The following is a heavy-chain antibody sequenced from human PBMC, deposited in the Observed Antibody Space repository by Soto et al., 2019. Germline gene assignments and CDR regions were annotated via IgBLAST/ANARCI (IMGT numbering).Heavy chain of an antibody. CDR3: SGGQNDYNYYYYYPMDV. V-gene: IGHV3-73*01. Sequence: GGSLRLSCEAFGLAFSGYGMNWVRQAPGTGLEWIGRIRSKPNNYATAYAASVKGRFSISRDDSKNTAYLQVNGLKTEDTAVYYCSGGQNDYNYYYYYPMDVWGRGTTVTVSS. CDR1: GLAFSGYG. J-gene: IGHJ6*02. D-gene: IGHD4-4*01. CDR2: IRSKPNNYAT.